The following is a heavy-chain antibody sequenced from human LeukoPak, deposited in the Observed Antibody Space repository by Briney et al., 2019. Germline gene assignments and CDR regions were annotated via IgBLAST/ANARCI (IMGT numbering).Heavy chain of an antibody. D-gene: IGHD3-22*01. CDR2: IYTSGST. J-gene: IGHJ4*02. Sequence: PSQTLSLTCTVSGGSISSGSYYWSWIRQPAGKGLEWIGRIYTSGSTNYNPSLKSRVTMSVDTSKNQFSLKLSSVTAADTAVYYCARGGYYYDSSGYDQFDYWGQGTLVTVSS. CDR3: ARGGYYYDSSGYDQFDY. V-gene: IGHV4-61*02. CDR1: GGSISSGSYY.